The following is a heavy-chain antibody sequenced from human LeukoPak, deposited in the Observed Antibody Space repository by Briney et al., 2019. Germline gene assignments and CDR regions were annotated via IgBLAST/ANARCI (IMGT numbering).Heavy chain of an antibody. CDR2: ISGGGST. D-gene: IGHD3-22*01. Sequence: GGSLRLSCAASGFTVSDNYTSWVRQAPGKGLEWVSAISGGGSTYYADSVKGRFIISRGNSKNIVYLQLNSLRAEDTAVYYCARGGDTIGSIRSPFDIWGQGTMVTVSS. V-gene: IGHV3-53*01. CDR3: ARGGDTIGSIRSPFDI. CDR1: GFTVSDNY. J-gene: IGHJ3*02.